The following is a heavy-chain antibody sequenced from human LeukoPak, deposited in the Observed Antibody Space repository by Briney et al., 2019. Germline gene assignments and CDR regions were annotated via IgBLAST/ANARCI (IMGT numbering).Heavy chain of an antibody. J-gene: IGHJ5*02. CDR2: IYYSGST. V-gene: IGHV4-61*05. CDR3: ARTTDSITMVRAPLGWFDP. D-gene: IGHD3-10*01. CDR1: GASISTTTYY. Sequence: SETLSLTCTVSGASISTTTYYWGWIRQPPGKGLEWIGYIYYSGSTNYNPSLKSRVTISVDTSKNQFSLKLSSVTAADTAVYYCARTTDSITMVRAPLGWFDPWGQGTLVTVSS.